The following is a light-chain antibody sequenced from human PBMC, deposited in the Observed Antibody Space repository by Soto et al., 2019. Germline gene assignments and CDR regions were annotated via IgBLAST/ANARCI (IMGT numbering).Light chain of an antibody. Sequence: DIQMTQSPSTLSASVGDRVTITCRASQSISSWLAWYQQKPGKAPKLLIYDASSLESGVPSRFSGSGSGTEFTLPISSLQPDDFATYYCQQYNSQWTFGQGTKMEIK. CDR3: QQYNSQWT. CDR1: QSISSW. J-gene: IGKJ1*01. V-gene: IGKV1-5*01. CDR2: DAS.